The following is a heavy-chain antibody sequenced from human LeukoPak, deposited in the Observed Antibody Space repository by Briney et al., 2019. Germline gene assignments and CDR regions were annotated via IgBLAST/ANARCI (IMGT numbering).Heavy chain of an antibody. J-gene: IGHJ3*02. V-gene: IGHV3-11*01. CDR1: GFTFSDYY. CDR3: ARDMYRYCSSTSCRLNDAFDI. D-gene: IGHD2-2*01. CDR2: ISSSGSTI. Sequence: GGSLRLSCAASGFTFSDYYMSWIRQAPGKGLEWVSYISSSGSTIYYADSVKGRFTISRDNAKNSLYLQMNSLRAEDTAVYYCARDMYRYCSSTSCRLNDAFDIWGQGTMVTVSS.